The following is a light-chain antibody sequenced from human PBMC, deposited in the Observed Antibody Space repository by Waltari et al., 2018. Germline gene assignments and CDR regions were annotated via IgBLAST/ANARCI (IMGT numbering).Light chain of an antibody. CDR1: QSVSYY. V-gene: IGKV3-11*01. J-gene: IGKJ4*01. CDR2: DAS. CDR3: QQSRTGPLT. Sequence: EIVLTQSPAPLSLSPGERATLSCRASQSVSYYLAWYQQRPGQAPRLLIYDASSRATGIPARFSGSGSETDFTLTISGLEPEDFAVYYCQQSRTGPLTFGGGTKVEI.